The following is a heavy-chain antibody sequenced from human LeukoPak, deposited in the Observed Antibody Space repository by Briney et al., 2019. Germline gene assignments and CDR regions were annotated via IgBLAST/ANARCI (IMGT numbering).Heavy chain of an antibody. CDR3: ARDPAIVVVPAATYYYYGMDV. V-gene: IGHV1-69*01. CDR1: GGTFSSYA. CDR2: IIPIFGTA. J-gene: IGHJ6*04. Sequence: GSSVKVSCKASGGTFSSYAISWVRQAPGQGLEWMGGIIPIFGTANYAQKFQGRVTITADESTSTAYMELGSLRSEDTAVYYCARDPAIVVVPAATYYYYGMDVWGKGATVTVSS. D-gene: IGHD2-2*01.